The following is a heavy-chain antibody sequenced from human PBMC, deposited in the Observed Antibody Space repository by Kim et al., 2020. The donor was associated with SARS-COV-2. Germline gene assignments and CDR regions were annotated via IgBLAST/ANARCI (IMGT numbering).Heavy chain of an antibody. CDR3: AKGQQALVTSKLPFDD. Sequence: GGSLRLSCAASGFTFSDHAMTWVRQSPRKGLEWVAVISDTGSRTFYADSVKGRFTISRDNSKNTVYLEMNTLRGDDTALYYCAKGQQALVTSKLPFDDWGQGTLVT. CDR2: ISDTGSRT. J-gene: IGHJ4*02. V-gene: IGHV3-23*01. D-gene: IGHD6-13*01. CDR1: GFTFSDHA.